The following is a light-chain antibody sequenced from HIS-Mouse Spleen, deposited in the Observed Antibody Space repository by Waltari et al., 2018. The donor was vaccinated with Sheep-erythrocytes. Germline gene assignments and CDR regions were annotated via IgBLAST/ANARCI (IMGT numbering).Light chain of an antibody. V-gene: IGLV3-1*01. J-gene: IGLJ2*01. CDR2: QDS. Sequence: SYELTQPPSVSVSPGQTASITCSGDKLGDKYPCWYKQKPGQSPVLVIYQDSKRPSGIPERFSGSNSGNTATLTISGTQAMDEADYYCQAWDSSTAVFGGGTKLTVL. CDR3: QAWDSSTAV. CDR1: KLGDKY.